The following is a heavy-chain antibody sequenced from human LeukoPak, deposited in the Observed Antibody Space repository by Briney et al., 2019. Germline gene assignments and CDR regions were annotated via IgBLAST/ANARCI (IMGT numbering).Heavy chain of an antibody. D-gene: IGHD3-10*01. J-gene: IGHJ4*02. Sequence: ASVKVSCKASGYTFTGYYMHWVRQALGQGLEWMGRIDPNSGVTNYAQKFQGRVTVTRDTSISTAYMDLSRLRSDDTAVYYCARDRYYGSGAFYNVFDYWGQGTLVTVSS. CDR1: GYTFTGYY. V-gene: IGHV1-2*06. CDR3: ARDRYYGSGAFYNVFDY. CDR2: IDPNSGVT.